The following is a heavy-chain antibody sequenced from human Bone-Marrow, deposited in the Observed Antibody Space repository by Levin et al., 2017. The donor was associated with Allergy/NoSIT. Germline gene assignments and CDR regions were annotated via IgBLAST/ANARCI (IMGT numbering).Heavy chain of an antibody. J-gene: IGHJ5*02. CDR1: GDSLRTGDYY. CDR3: ARVGNSFGP. CDR2: IEYSGDT. V-gene: IGHV4-30-4*01. Sequence: SQTLSLPCAVSGDSLRTGDYYWSWIRQTPVRGLEWLGHIEYSGDTYYNPSLESRITISIDTSKNQFSLRLRSVTVADTAMYFCARVGNSFGPWGQGILVTVSS.